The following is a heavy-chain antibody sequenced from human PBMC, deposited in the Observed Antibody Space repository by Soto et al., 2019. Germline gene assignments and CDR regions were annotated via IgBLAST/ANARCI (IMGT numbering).Heavy chain of an antibody. D-gene: IGHD3-16*01. V-gene: IGHV3-30-3*01. J-gene: IGHJ6*02. CDR3: ARERGEPVNYYYYGMDV. CDR1: GFTFSSYA. CDR2: ISYDGSNK. Sequence: QVQLVESGGGVVQPGRSLRLSCAASGFTFSSYAMHWVRQAPGKGLEWVAVISYDGSNKYYADSVKGRFTISRDNSKNTLYLQMNSLRAEDTAVYYCARERGEPVNYYYYGMDVWGQGTTVTVSS.